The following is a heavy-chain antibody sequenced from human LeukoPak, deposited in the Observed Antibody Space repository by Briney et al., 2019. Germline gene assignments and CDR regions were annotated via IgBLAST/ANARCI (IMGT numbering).Heavy chain of an antibody. V-gene: IGHV4-4*02. Sequence: PSGTLSLTCAVSGGXISSSNCWSWVRQPPGKVLEWIGEIYHSGSTNYNPSLKSRVTISVDKSKNQFSLKLSSVTAADTAVYYCARVVVGDYVVGWYFDLWGRGTLVTVSS. D-gene: IGHD2-15*01. CDR1: GGXISSSNC. CDR3: ARVVVGDYVVGWYFDL. J-gene: IGHJ2*01. CDR2: IYHSGST.